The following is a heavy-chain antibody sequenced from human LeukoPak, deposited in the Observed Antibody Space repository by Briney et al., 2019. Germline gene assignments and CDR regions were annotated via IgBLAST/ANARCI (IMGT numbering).Heavy chain of an antibody. CDR3: ARDGGSGDYGDYVGFDY. CDR2: IYHSGRT. D-gene: IGHD4-17*01. CDR1: GGSISSSSYY. V-gene: IGHV4-39*02. J-gene: IGHJ4*02. Sequence: SSETLSLTCTGSGGSISSSSYYWGWIRQPPGKGLEWIGSIYHSGRTFYNPSLKSRVTISVDTSKNHFSLKLSSVTAADTAVFYCARDGGSGDYGDYVGFDYWGQGTLVTVSS.